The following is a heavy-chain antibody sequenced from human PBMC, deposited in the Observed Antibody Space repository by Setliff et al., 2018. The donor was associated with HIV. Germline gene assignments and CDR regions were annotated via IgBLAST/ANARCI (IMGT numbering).Heavy chain of an antibody. CDR3: ARSPQGGYFDY. J-gene: IGHJ4*03. V-gene: IGHV3-53*01. Sequence: GSLRLSCAASGFTVSSNYMNWVRQAPGKGLEWVSIIYSGGTTYYADSVKGRFTISRDNSKNTLYLQMNSLRVEDTAMYHCARSPQGGYFDYWGQGTLVTVSS. CDR1: GFTVSSNY. CDR2: IYSGGTT.